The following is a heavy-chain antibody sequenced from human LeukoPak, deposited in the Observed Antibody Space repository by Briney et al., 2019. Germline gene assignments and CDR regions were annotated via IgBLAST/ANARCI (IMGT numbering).Heavy chain of an antibody. CDR1: GGTFSSYA. J-gene: IGHJ5*02. Sequence: SVKVSCKASGGTFSSYAISWVRQAPGQGLEWMGGIIPIFGTANYAQKFQGRVTITADESTSTAYMELSSLRSEDTAVYYCASGYCSSTSCYGFDPWGQGTLVTVSS. CDR2: IIPIFGTA. CDR3: ASGYCSSTSCYGFDP. V-gene: IGHV1-69*13. D-gene: IGHD2-2*01.